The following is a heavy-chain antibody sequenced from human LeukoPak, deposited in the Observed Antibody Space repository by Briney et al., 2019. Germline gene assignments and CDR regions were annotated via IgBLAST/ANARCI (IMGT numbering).Heavy chain of an antibody. CDR3: AKDAAPYYYGSGSYCLD. V-gene: IGHV3-9*01. J-gene: IGHJ4*02. D-gene: IGHD3-10*01. CDR2: ISWNSGSI. CDR1: GFTFDDYA. Sequence: GGSLRLSCAASGFTFDDYAMHWVRQAPGKGLEWVSGISWNSGSIGYADSVKGRFTISRDNAKNSLYLQMNSLRAEDTALYYCAKDAAPYYYGSGSYCLDWGQGTLVTVSS.